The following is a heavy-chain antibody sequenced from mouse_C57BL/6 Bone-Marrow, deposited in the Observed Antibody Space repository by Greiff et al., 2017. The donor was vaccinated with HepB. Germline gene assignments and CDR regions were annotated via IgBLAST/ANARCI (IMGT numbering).Heavy chain of an antibody. CDR2: IYPGSGST. D-gene: IGHD1-1*01. CDR1: GYTFTSYW. Sequence: QVQLQQPGAELVKPGASVKMSCKASGYTFTSYWITWVKQRPGQGLEWIGDIYPGSGSTNYNEKFKRKATLTVDTSSSTAYMQLSSLTSEDSAVYYCAVYGSRYPLFDYWGQGTTLTVSS. CDR3: AVYGSRYPLFDY. J-gene: IGHJ2*01. V-gene: IGHV1-55*01.